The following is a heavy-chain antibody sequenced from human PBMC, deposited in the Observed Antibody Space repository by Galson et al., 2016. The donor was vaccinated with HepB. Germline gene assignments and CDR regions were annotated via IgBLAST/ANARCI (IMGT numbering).Heavy chain of an antibody. Sequence: SLRLSCAASGFTFSSYTMNWVRQAPGKGLEWVSSISSRSYIYYADSVKGRFTISRDNAKNSLYLQMNSLRAEDTAVYYCATGVGYCVSPNCYADYWGQGTLVTVSS. D-gene: IGHD2-2*01. J-gene: IGHJ4*02. CDR1: GFTFSSYT. CDR3: ATGVGYCVSPNCYADY. CDR2: ISSRSYI. V-gene: IGHV3-21*01.